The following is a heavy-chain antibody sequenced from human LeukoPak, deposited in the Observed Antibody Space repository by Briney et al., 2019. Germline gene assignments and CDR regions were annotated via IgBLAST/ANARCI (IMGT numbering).Heavy chain of an antibody. V-gene: IGHV3-53*01. J-gene: IGHJ6*03. D-gene: IGHD4-17*01. Sequence: GSLRLSCAASGFTVSSNYMSWVRQAPGKVLEWVGVIYSGGSTNYKASVEGRFIISGDNSKNQVYLQMNSLKTEDTAVYYCTRRYYGAKGYYCYYMDDWGKGTTVTVSS. CDR3: TRRYYGAKGYYCYYMDD. CDR2: IYSGGST. CDR1: GFTVSSNY.